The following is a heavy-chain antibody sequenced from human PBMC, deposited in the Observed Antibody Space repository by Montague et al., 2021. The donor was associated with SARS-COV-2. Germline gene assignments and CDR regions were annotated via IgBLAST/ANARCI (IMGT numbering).Heavy chain of an antibody. D-gene: IGHD3-22*01. Sequence: SLRLSCAASGFTFSSYGMHWVRQAPGKGLEWVAVISYDGSNKYYADSVKGRFTISRDNSKNSLYLQMNSLRAEDTALYYCAKDNLPNYYDSSGYGMDVWGQGTTVTVSS. V-gene: IGHV3-30*18. CDR3: AKDNLPNYYDSSGYGMDV. J-gene: IGHJ6*02. CDR2: ISYDGSNK. CDR1: GFTFSSYG.